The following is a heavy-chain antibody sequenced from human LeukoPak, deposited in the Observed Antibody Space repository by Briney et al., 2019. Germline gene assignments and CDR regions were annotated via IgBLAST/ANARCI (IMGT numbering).Heavy chain of an antibody. CDR3: ASPRVYSSSWYYFDY. J-gene: IGHJ4*02. CDR1: GGTFSSYA. Sequence: ASVKVSCKASGGTFSSYAISWVRQAPGQGLEWMGGIIPIFGTANYAQKFQGRVTITADESTSTVYMELSSLRSEDTAVYYCASPRVYSSSWYYFDYWGQGTLVTVSS. V-gene: IGHV1-69*13. D-gene: IGHD6-13*01. CDR2: IIPIFGTA.